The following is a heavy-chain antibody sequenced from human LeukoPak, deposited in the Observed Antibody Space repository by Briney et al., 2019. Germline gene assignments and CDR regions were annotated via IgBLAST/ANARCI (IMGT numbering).Heavy chain of an antibody. V-gene: IGHV1-69*05. CDR3: ARDPGYYDSSGYLDY. CDR2: IIPIFGTA. Sequence: GSSVKVSCKASGGTFSSYAISWVRQAPGQGLEWMGGIIPIFGTANYAQKFQGRVTITTDESTSTACMELISLRSAATAVYYCARDPGYYDSSGYLDYWGQGTLVTVSS. D-gene: IGHD3-22*01. J-gene: IGHJ4*02. CDR1: GGTFSSYA.